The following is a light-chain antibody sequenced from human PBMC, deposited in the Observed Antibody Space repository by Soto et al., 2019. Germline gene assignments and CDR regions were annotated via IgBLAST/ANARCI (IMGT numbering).Light chain of an antibody. CDR1: SSNIGSNY. CDR3: AAWEDSLSSPV. V-gene: IGLV1-47*01. CDR2: RNN. J-gene: IGLJ2*01. Sequence: QSVLTQPPSASGTPGQRVTISCSVSSSNIGSNYVYWYQQLPGTAPKLLIYRNNQRPSGVPDRFSGSKSGTSASLAISALRSEEEADYYCAAWEDSLSSPVFGGGTKLTVL.